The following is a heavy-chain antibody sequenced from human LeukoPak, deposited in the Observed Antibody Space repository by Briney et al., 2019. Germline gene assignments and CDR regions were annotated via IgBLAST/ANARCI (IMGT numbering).Heavy chain of an antibody. Sequence: PGGSLRLSCTVSGFTVSSSSMSWVRQAPGKGLEWVSFIYSDNTHYSDSVKGRFIIQMNSLRAEDTAVFYCARRAGAYSHPYDYWGQGTLVTVSS. D-gene: IGHD4/OR15-4a*01. CDR1: GFTVSSSS. CDR3: ARRAGAYSHPYDY. CDR2: IYSDNT. V-gene: IGHV3-53*01. J-gene: IGHJ4*02.